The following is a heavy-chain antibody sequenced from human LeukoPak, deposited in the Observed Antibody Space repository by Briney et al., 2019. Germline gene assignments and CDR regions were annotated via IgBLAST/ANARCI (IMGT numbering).Heavy chain of an antibody. CDR3: ARGGLWEVSSTTVIDY. V-gene: IGHV3-30-3*01. D-gene: IGHD1-26*01. CDR2: ISYDGSNK. J-gene: IGHJ4*02. CDR1: GFTFSSYA. Sequence: GGSLRLSCAASGFTFSSYAMHWVRQAPGKGLEWVAVISYDGSNKYYAHSVKGRFTISRDNPKNTLYLQMNSLRAEDTAVYSCARGGLWEVSSTTVIDYWGQGTLVTVSS.